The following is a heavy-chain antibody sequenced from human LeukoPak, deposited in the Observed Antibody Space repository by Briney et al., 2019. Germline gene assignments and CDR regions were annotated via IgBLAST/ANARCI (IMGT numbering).Heavy chain of an antibody. J-gene: IGHJ4*02. CDR3: ARDREQWLVPFDY. D-gene: IGHD6-19*01. CDR1: GFTVSSNY. V-gene: IGHV3-66*02. CDR2: IYSGGST. Sequence: GGSLRLSCAASGFTVSSNYMSWVRQAPRKGLEWVSVIYSGGSTYYADSVKGRFTISRDNSKNTLYLQMNSLRAEDTAVYYCARDREQWLVPFDYWGQGTLVTVSS.